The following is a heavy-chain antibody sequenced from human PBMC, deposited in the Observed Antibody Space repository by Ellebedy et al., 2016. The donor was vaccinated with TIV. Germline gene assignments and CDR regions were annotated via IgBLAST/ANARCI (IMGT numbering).Heavy chain of an antibody. CDR3: ARLGYRSSWFDY. Sequence: PGGSLRLSCAASGFTFSCYAMSWVRQAPGKGLEWVSSISGTGGSTWYADSVQGRFTISRDNSKNTLSLQMNSLRADDTVVYYCARLGYRSSWFDYWGQGALVTVSS. CDR1: GFTFSCYA. D-gene: IGHD6-13*01. CDR2: ISGTGGST. V-gene: IGHV3-23*01. J-gene: IGHJ4*02.